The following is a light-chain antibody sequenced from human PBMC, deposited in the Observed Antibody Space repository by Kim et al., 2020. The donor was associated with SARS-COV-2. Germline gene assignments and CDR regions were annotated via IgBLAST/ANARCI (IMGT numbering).Light chain of an antibody. CDR1: QSISNF. Sequence: EVVLTQSPATLSLSPGDRATLSCRASQSISNFLAWYQQKPGQAPRLLMYDASNRATGIPPRFSGSGSGTDFTLTISSLEPEDFAVYYCQHRNHCPPYTFGQGTKLEI. CDR2: DAS. J-gene: IGKJ2*01. CDR3: QHRNHCPPYT. V-gene: IGKV3-11*01.